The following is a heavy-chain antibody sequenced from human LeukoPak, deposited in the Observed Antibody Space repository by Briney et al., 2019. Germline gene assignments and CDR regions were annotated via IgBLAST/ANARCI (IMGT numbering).Heavy chain of an antibody. CDR1: GGTFSSYA. D-gene: IGHD1-1*01. CDR3: ASQLRPLGYYYMDV. CDR2: IIPIFGTA. V-gene: IGHV1-69*13. Sequence: SVKVSCKASGGTFSSYAISWVRQAPGQGLEWMGGIIPIFGTANYAQKFQGRVTITADESTSTAYMELSSLRSEDAAVYYCASQLRPLGYYYMDVWGKGTTVTVSS. J-gene: IGHJ6*03.